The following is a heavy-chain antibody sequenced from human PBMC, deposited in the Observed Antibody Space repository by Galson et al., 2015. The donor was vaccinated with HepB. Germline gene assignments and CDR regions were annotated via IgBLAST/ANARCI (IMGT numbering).Heavy chain of an antibody. V-gene: IGHV1-18*01. CDR2: ISGYNGNT. J-gene: IGHJ4*02. Sequence: SVKVSCKASGYTLTNYGISWVRQAPGQGLEWMAWISGYNGNTNYAQKLQGRVTMTTDTSTNTAYMELRSLRSDDTAVYYCARASITLIRANPAIYFDCWGQGTLVTVSS. CDR1: GYTLTNYG. D-gene: IGHD3-10*01. CDR3: ARASITLIRANPAIYFDC.